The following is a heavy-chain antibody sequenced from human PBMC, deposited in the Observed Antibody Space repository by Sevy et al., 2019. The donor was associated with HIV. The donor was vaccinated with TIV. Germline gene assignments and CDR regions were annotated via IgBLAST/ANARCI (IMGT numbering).Heavy chain of an antibody. CDR3: AKDFDWPSGY. D-gene: IGHD3-9*01. Sequence: GGSLRLSCEASGFTFSSYWMHWVRQVPGKGLVWVSRIDPDGSRTSYVHSVKGRFTISRDNAKNTLYLQMNSRRGEDTAVYYCAKDFDWPSGYWGQGTLVTVSS. J-gene: IGHJ4*02. CDR2: IDPDGSRT. V-gene: IGHV3-74*01. CDR1: GFTFSSYW.